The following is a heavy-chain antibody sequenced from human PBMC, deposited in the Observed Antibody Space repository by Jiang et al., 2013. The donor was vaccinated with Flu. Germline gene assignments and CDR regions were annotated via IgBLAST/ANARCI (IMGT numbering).Heavy chain of an antibody. CDR3: ARMLYYYGSGSYSGFDY. V-gene: IGHV2-70*01. D-gene: IGHD3-10*01. CDR2: IDWDDDK. Sequence: KPTQTLTLTCTFSGFSLSTSGMCVSWIRQPPGKALEWLALIDWDDDKYYSTSLKTRLTISKDTSKNQVVLTMTNMDPVDTATYYCARMLYYYGSGSYSGFDYWGQGILVTVSS. J-gene: IGHJ4*02. CDR1: GFSLSTSGMC.